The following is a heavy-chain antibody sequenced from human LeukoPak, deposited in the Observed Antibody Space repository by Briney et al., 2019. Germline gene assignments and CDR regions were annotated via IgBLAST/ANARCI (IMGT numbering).Heavy chain of an antibody. D-gene: IGHD3-22*01. Sequence: ASETLSLTCAVYGGSFSGYYWSWIRQPPGKGLEWIGEINHSGSTNYNPSLKSRVTISVDTSKNQFSLKLSSVTAADTAVYYCARATTPYDSSGYYFDYWGQGTLVTVSS. J-gene: IGHJ4*02. CDR2: INHSGST. V-gene: IGHV4-34*01. CDR3: ARATTPYDSSGYYFDY. CDR1: GGSFSGYY.